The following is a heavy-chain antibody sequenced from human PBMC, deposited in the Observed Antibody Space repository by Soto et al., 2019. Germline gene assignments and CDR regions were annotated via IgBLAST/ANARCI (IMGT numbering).Heavy chain of an antibody. J-gene: IGHJ4*02. CDR2: IYWDDDK. V-gene: IGHV2-5*02. CDR1: GFSLTTSGVG. Sequence: QITLNESGPTVVRPTETLTLTCRFSGFSLTTSGVGVGWVRQSPGKAPEWLALIYWDDDKRYSESLKSRLTIPKDTSKNQVFLTVANLDPTDTATYYCAHRVLRTVFGLVTTTAIYFDFWGQGTPVAVSS. D-gene: IGHD3-3*01. CDR3: AHRVLRTVFGLVTTTAIYFDF.